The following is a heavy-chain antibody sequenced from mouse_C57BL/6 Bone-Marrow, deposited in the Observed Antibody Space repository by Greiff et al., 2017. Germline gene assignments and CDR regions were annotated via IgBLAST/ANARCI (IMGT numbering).Heavy chain of an antibody. CDR3: ARGGSRVFDY. J-gene: IGHJ2*01. V-gene: IGHV3-6*01. Sequence: EVQLQESGPGLVKPSQSLSLTCSVTGYSITSGYYWNWIRQFPGNKLEWMGYISYDGSNNYNPSLKNRISITRDTSKNQFFLKLNSVTTEDTATYYCARGGSRVFDYWGQGTTLTVSS. CDR1: GYSITSGYY. CDR2: ISYDGSN.